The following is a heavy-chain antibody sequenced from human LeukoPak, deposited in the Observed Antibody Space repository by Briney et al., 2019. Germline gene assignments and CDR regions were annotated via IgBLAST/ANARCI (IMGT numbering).Heavy chain of an antibody. CDR2: ISWNSGSI. CDR3: AKELSRGYSYGSEFDY. D-gene: IGHD5-18*01. V-gene: IGHV3-9*01. J-gene: IGHJ4*02. CDR1: GFTFDDYA. Sequence: GGSLRLSCAASGFTFDDYAMHWVRQAPGKGLEWVSGISWNSGSIGYADSVKGRFTTSRDNAKNSLYLQMNSLRAEDTALYYCAKELSRGYSYGSEFDYWGQGTLVTVSS.